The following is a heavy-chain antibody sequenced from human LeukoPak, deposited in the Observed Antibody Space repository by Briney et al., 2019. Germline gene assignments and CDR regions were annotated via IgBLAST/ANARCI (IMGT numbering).Heavy chain of an antibody. V-gene: IGHV3-23*01. CDR2: ISGSSDNT. Sequence: GGSLRLSAATSGFTFSSYGMGWVRQAPEMGLQWLSGISGSSDNTYYADSVKGRFTMSRDNSKNTLYLQMNSLSAEDTALYYCAKDLTEFVDPGYGYMDVWGKGTTVTISS. CDR3: AKDLTEFVDPGYGYMDV. CDR1: GFTFSSYG. J-gene: IGHJ6*03. D-gene: IGHD3-10*01.